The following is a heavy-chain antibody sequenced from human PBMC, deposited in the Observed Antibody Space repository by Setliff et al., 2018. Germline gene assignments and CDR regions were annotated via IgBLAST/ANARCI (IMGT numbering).Heavy chain of an antibody. V-gene: IGHV1-69*13. CDR1: GGTFSSYA. Sequence: GASVKVSCKASGGTFSSYAISWVRQAPGQGLEWMGGIIPIFGTANYAQKFQGRVTITADESTSTAYMELSSLRSADTAVYYCARLPARRRYYYYMDVWGGGTTVTVSS. D-gene: IGHD6-6*01. CDR3: ARLPARRRYYYYMDV. J-gene: IGHJ6*03. CDR2: IIPIFGTA.